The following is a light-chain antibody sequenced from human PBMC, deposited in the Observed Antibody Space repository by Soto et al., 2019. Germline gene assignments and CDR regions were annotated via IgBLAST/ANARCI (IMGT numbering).Light chain of an antibody. CDR1: ESISSW. V-gene: IGKV1-5*03. J-gene: IGKJ1*01. Sequence: DIQMTQSPSTLAASVGDRVTITCRASESISSWLTWYQQKPGKAPKVVIYQASSLPSGVPSRFSGSGSGTEFTLTINHLQPDDFATYYCQQFQSYFRTFGQGTKVEI. CDR2: QAS. CDR3: QQFQSYFRT.